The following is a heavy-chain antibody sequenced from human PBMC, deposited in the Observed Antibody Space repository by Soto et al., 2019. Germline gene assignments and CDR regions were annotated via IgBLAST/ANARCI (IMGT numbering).Heavy chain of an antibody. V-gene: IGHV3-30-3*01. D-gene: IGHD3-3*01. J-gene: IGHJ5*02. Sequence: GGSLRLSCAASGFTFSTYAMHWVRQAPGKGLEWVALISYDGSNNYYPDSVKGRFTISRDNSKNTLYLQMNSLRAEDTAVYYCAKGSKLRLRFLEWLPNWFDPWGQGTLVTVSS. CDR2: ISYDGSNN. CDR1: GFTFSTYA. CDR3: AKGSKLRLRFLEWLPNWFDP.